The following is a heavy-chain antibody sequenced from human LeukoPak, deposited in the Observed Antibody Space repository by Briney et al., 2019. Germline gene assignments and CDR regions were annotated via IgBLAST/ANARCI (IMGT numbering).Heavy chain of an antibody. V-gene: IGHV4-34*01. J-gene: IGHJ3*02. CDR2: INHSGST. D-gene: IGHD5-18*01. CDR1: GGSFSGYY. Sequence: PSETLSLTCAVYGGSFSGYYWSWIRQPPGKGLEWIGEINHSGSTNYNPSLKSRVTISVDTSKNQFSLKLSSVTAADTAVYYCARGARGYSYRGGTFDIWGQGTMVTVSS. CDR3: ARGARGYSYRGGTFDI.